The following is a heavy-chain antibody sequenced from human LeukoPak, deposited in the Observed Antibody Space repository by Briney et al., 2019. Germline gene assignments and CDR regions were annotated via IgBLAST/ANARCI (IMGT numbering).Heavy chain of an antibody. CDR2: INPNSGGT. CDR1: GYTFTGYY. CDR3: ARVGVVPAAPKDY. V-gene: IGHV1-2*02. Sequence: ASVRVSCKASGYTFTGYYMHWVRQAPGQGLEWMGWINPNSGGTNYAQKFQGRVTMTRDTSISTAYMELSRLRSDDTAVYYCARVGVVPAAPKDYWGQGTLVTVSS. J-gene: IGHJ4*02. D-gene: IGHD2-2*01.